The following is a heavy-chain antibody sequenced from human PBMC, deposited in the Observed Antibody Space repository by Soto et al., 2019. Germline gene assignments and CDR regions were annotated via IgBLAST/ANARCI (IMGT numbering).Heavy chain of an antibody. D-gene: IGHD3-22*01. CDR1: GFTFSSYT. J-gene: IGHJ5*02. V-gene: IGHV3-48*04. Sequence: GGSLRLSCTTSGFTFSSYTMNWVRQAPGKGLEWVSYISSSSSTIYYADSVVGRFTISRDNSKNTVDLQMNSLRAEDTAIYYCAKGEYLYDSRGALDPWGQGTLVTVSS. CDR2: ISSSSSTI. CDR3: AKGEYLYDSRGALDP.